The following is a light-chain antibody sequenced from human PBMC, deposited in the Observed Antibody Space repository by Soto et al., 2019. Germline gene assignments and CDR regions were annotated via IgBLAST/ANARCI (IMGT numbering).Light chain of an antibody. Sequence: DIQMTQSPSSVSASVGDRVTITCRASQGISSWLAWYQHKPGKAPKLLIYAASSLQSGVTSRFSGSGSGTEFTLTISSLQPEDFATYYCQQANTFPWTFGQGTMVEIK. V-gene: IGKV1-12*01. CDR3: QQANTFPWT. CDR2: AAS. CDR1: QGISSW. J-gene: IGKJ1*01.